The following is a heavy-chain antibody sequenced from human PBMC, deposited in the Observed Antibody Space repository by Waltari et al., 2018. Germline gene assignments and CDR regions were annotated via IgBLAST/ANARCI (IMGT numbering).Heavy chain of an antibody. V-gene: IGHV4-59*01. D-gene: IGHD3-22*01. J-gene: IGHJ6*02. CDR2: IYYSGST. CDR3: ARGRDSSYYYYGMDV. Sequence: QVQLQQWGAELLKPSETLSLPCPVSGGSFNSYSWSWLRQPPGKGLEWIGYIYYSGSTNYNPSLKSRVTISVDTSKNQFSLKLSSVTAADTAVYYCARGRDSSYYYYGMDVWGQGTTVTVSS. CDR1: GGSFNSYS.